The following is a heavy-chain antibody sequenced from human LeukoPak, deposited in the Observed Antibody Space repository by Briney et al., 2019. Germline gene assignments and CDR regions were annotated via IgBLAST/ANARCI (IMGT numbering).Heavy chain of an antibody. J-gene: IGHJ6*02. CDR1: GFTFSSYW. CDR2: INSDGSST. D-gene: IGHD6-13*01. Sequence: GGSLRLSCAASGFTFSSYWMHWVRQAPGKGLAWVSRINSDGSSTSYADSVKGRFTISRDNAKNTLYLQMNSLRAEDTAVYYCARGGVSSSWYFYYYYYGMDVWGQGTTVTVSS. CDR3: ARGGVSSSWYFYYYYYGMDV. V-gene: IGHV3-74*01.